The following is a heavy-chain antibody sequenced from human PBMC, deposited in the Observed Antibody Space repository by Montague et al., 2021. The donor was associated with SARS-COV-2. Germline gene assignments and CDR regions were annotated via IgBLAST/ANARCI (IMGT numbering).Heavy chain of an antibody. V-gene: IGHV4-59*08. CDR2: ICHYKNA. J-gene: IGHJ4*02. Sequence: SETLSLTCSRLVSWNTGADWKSTRLNPSHHLKSYADICHYKNAKYNPSLKSRVTISVDTSKNQFSLKLSSVTAVDTAVSYCARHANWDWYYFDYWGQGTLVTVSS. CDR3: ARHANWDWYYFDY. CDR1: VSWNTGAD. D-gene: IGHD7-27*01.